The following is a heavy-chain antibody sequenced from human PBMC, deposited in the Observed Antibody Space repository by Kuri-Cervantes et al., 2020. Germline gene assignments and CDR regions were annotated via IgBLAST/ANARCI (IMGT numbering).Heavy chain of an antibody. D-gene: IGHD3-10*01. V-gene: IGHV1-2*04. CDR1: GYTFTGYY. CDR2: INPNSGGT. CDR3: ATDGYGSGSGDTFDI. Sequence: ASVKVSCKASGYTFTGYYMHWVRQAPGQGLEWMGWINPNSGGTNYAQKFQGWVTMTRDTSISTAYMELSRLRSDGTAVYYCATDGYGSGSGDTFDIWGQGTMVTVSS. J-gene: IGHJ3*02.